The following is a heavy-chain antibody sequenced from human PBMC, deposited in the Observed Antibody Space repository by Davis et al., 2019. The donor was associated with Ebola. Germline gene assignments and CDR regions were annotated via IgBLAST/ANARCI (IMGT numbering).Heavy chain of an antibody. CDR3: TTKGATTVREFDY. Sequence: GESLKISCAGSGFTFSGSAMHWVRQPSGKGLEWVGRIRSNANSYATDYAALVKGRFTTSRDDSKNTLYLQMKSLKTEDTAVYYCTTKGATTVREFDYWGQGTLVTVSS. V-gene: IGHV3-73*01. J-gene: IGHJ4*02. CDR2: IRSNANSYAT. D-gene: IGHD1-26*01. CDR1: GFTFSGSA.